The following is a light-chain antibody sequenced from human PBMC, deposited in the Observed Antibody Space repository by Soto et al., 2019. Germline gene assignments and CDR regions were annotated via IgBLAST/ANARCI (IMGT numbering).Light chain of an antibody. V-gene: IGKV3-11*01. CDR3: QQRKIWPPIT. CDR2: DAS. Sequence: EVVLTQSPAILSLSPGERATLSCRTSHSVDIYLAWYQQKPGQAPRLLIYDASNRATGVPARCSGRGSGTDFTLTISSLEPEDFAVYYCQQRKIWPPITFGQGTRLEIK. J-gene: IGKJ5*01. CDR1: HSVDIY.